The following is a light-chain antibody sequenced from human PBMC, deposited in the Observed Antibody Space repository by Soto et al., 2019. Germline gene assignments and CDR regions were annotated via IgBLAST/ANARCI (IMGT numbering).Light chain of an antibody. J-gene: IGKJ1*01. V-gene: IGKV3-15*01. CDR1: QSVSSN. Sequence: EIVMTQSPATLSVSPGERATLSCRASQSVSSNLAWYQQKPGQAPRLLIYGASTRATGIPARFSGSGSGTEFTLTISSLQSEDFAVYFCQHYNNWPWTLGQGTNVDI. CDR2: GAS. CDR3: QHYNNWPWT.